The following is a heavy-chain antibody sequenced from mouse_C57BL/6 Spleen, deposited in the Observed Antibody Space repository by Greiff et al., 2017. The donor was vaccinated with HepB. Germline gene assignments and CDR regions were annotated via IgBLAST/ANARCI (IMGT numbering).Heavy chain of an antibody. CDR3: TGAHYDYGSSPDDFDY. CDR2: IRNKANNHAT. CDR1: GFTFSDAW. V-gene: IGHV6-6*01. D-gene: IGHD1-1*01. Sequence: EVKVVESGGGLVQPGGSMKLSCAASGFTFSDAWMDWVRQSPEKGLEWVAEIRNKANNHATYYAESVKGRFTISRDDSKSSVYLQMNSLRAEDTGIYYCTGAHYDYGSSPDDFDYWGQGTTVTVAS. J-gene: IGHJ2*01.